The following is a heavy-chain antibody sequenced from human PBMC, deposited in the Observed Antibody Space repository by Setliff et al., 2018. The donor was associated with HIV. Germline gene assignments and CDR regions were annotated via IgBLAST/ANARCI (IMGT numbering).Heavy chain of an antibody. V-gene: IGHV3-53*01. D-gene: IGHD3-3*01. CDR3: ARWRWQQSEFDC. CDR2: IYSDGST. Sequence: GGSLRLSCAASGFTFSNYNMAWVRQAPGKGLEWVSTIYSDGSTYHRDSVKGRFTISRDTTKDSLYLQMDSLRTDDTAVYYCARWRWQQSEFDCWGQGTLVTVSS. CDR1: GFTFSNYN. J-gene: IGHJ4*02.